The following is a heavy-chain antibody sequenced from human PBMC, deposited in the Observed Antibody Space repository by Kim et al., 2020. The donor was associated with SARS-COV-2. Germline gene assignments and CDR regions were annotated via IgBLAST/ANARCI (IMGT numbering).Heavy chain of an antibody. Sequence: VKGRFTISRDNSKNTLYLQMNSLRAEDTAVYYCARYFDWLLSEPGARFDYWGQGTLVTVSS. CDR3: ARYFDWLLSEPGARFDY. D-gene: IGHD3-9*01. V-gene: IGHV3-23*01. J-gene: IGHJ4*02.